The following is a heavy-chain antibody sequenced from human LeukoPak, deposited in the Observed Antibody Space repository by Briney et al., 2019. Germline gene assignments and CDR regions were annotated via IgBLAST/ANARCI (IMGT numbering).Heavy chain of an antibody. CDR3: GRDKYYGRVGF. CDR2: IYRGDTT. CDR1: GFDFSSNY. V-gene: IGHV3-66*02. D-gene: IGHD3-10*01. J-gene: IGHJ4*02. Sequence: GGSLRLSCAASGFDFSSNYMSWVRQTPGKGLEWVSLIYRGDTTYYAESVKGRFTISRDNSKNTLYLQMNSLRTEDTAVYYCGRDKYYGRVGFWGQGALVTVSS.